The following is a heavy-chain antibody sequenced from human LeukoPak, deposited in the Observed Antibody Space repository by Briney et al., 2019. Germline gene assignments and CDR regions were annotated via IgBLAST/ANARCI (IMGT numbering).Heavy chain of an antibody. CDR3: AREVVTIYYFDY. CDR2: INHSGST. J-gene: IGHJ4*02. V-gene: IGHV4-34*01. Sequence: DPSETLSLTCAVYGGSFSGYYWSWIRQPPGKGLEWIGEINHSGSTNYNPSLKSRVTISVDTSKNQFSLKLSSVTAADTAVYYCAREVVTIYYFDYWGQGTLVTVSS. CDR1: GGSFSGYY. D-gene: IGHD5-12*01.